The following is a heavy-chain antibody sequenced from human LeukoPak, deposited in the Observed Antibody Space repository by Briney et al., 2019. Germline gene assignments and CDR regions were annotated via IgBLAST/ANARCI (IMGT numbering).Heavy chain of an antibody. V-gene: IGHV3-30*18. J-gene: IGHJ4*02. CDR2: ISYDGSNK. CDR1: GFTFSSYG. D-gene: IGHD1-26*01. CDR3: AKYSGSRAYYFDY. Sequence: GGSLRLSCAASGFTFSSYGMHWVRQAPGKGLEWVAVISYDGSNKYYADSVKGRFTISRDNSKNTLYLQMNSLRAEDTAVYYCAKYSGSRAYYFDYWGQGTLVTVSS.